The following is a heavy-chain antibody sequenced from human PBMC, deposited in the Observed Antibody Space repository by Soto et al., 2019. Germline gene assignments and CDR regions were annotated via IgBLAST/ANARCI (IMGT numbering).Heavy chain of an antibody. CDR1: GGSISSNDYY. D-gene: IGHD5-18*01. V-gene: IGHV4-31*03. Sequence: QVQLQESGPGLVKPSQTLSLTCTVSGGSISSNDYYWSWIRQLPGKGLEWIGYIYYSGSTYYNPSLKSRVTLSVDTSKNQSSLILYSVTAADTAVYYCARDQGGYTIFDYWGQGTLVTVSS. CDR3: ARDQGGYTIFDY. J-gene: IGHJ4*02. CDR2: IYYSGST.